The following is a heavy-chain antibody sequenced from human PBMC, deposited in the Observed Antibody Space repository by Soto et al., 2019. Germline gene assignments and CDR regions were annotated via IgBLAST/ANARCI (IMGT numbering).Heavy chain of an antibody. CDR1: GGTFSSSA. CDR3: ARDKDRVQLGGNYYYVMDV. D-gene: IGHD1-1*01. J-gene: IGHJ6*02. V-gene: IGHV1-69*12. CDR2: IIPIFGTA. Sequence: QVQLVQSGPEVRQPGSSVRVSCKSSGGTFSSSAISWVRQAPGQGLEWMGGIIPIFGTADNAQKFQGRVTITADESXTXAXXELSSLTSEDTAVYFCARDKDRVQLGGNYYYVMDVWGQGPTVTVSS.